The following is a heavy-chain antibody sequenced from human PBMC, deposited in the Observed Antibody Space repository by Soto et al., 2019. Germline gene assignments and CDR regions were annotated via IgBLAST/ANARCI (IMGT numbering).Heavy chain of an antibody. CDR2: ISYDGRNK. D-gene: IGHD2-21*02. CDR3: ASMVVTAIRNEPV. Sequence: GGSLRLSCAASGFTFSSYAMHWVRQAPGKGLERVAVISYDGRNKYYADSVKGRFTISRDNSKNSLFLQMNSLRAEDTAVYYCASMVVTAIRNEPVWGQGTLVTVSS. V-gene: IGHV3-30*04. J-gene: IGHJ4*02. CDR1: GFTFSSYA.